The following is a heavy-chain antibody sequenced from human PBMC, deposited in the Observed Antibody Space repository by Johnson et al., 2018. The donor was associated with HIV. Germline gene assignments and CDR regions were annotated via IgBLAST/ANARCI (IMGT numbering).Heavy chain of an antibody. J-gene: IGHJ3*02. CDR2: IYSGGTT. Sequence: MQLVESWGGLVQPGGSLRLSCAASRFTFSWYWMHWVRQAPGKGLAWVSIIYSGGTTYYADSVKGRFILSRDSSKNTLYLQMDRLRAEDTAQYYCARDQTYSFDIWGQGTMVTVSS. V-gene: IGHV3-66*01. CDR1: RFTFSWYW. CDR3: ARDQTYSFDI. D-gene: IGHD3-10*01.